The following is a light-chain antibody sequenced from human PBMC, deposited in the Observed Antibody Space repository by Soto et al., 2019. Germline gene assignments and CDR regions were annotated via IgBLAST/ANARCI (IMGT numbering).Light chain of an antibody. CDR3: SSYTNSISVV. V-gene: IGLV2-18*02. J-gene: IGLJ2*01. Sequence: QSVLTQPPSVSGSPGQSVTISCTGTSSDVGSYNRVSWYQQPPGTAPKLMIYEVSNRPSGVPDRFSGSKSDNTASLTISGLQAEDEADYYCSSYTNSISVVFGGGTKLTVL. CDR1: SSDVGSYNR. CDR2: EVS.